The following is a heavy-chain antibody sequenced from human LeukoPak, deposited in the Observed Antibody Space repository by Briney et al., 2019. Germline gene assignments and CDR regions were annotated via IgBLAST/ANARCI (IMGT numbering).Heavy chain of an antibody. J-gene: IGHJ3*02. D-gene: IGHD3-22*01. Sequence: SETLSLTCAVSGGSISSSNWWSWVRQPPGKGLEWIGEIYHSGSTNYNPSLKSRVTISVDKSKNQFSLMVNSVTAADTAVYHCARELGTRSGYSDAFDIWGQGTMVTISS. CDR1: GGSISSSNW. CDR2: IYHSGST. CDR3: ARELGTRSGYSDAFDI. V-gene: IGHV4-4*02.